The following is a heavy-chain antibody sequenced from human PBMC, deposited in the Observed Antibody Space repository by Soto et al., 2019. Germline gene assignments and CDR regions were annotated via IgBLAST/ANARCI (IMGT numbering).Heavy chain of an antibody. CDR1: GFTFSNYA. Sequence: GGSLRLSCAASGFTFSNYAMSWVRQAPGKGLEWVSVISESGGSTHYADSVRGRFTVSRDNSKNSLSLRMNSLRDEDTAVYFCAKRSPYSSGWYSPIFDYWGQGALVTVSS. CDR2: ISESGGST. J-gene: IGHJ4*02. V-gene: IGHV3-23*01. D-gene: IGHD6-13*01. CDR3: AKRSPYSSGWYSPIFDY.